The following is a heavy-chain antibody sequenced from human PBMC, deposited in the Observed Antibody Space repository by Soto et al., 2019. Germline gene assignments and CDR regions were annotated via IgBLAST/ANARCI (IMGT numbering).Heavy chain of an antibody. CDR3: ARDLSEWEVPNTWFDP. D-gene: IGHD1-26*01. CDR1: GFTFSDYY. CDR2: ISSSGSVM. J-gene: IGHJ5*02. V-gene: IGHV3-11*01. Sequence: QVQLVESGGGLVKPGGSLRLSCAASGFTFSDYYMSWIRQAPGKGLEWVSYISSSGSVMYYADSVKGRFTISRDNAKNSLYLQMNSLRAEDTAVYYCARDLSEWEVPNTWFDPWGQGTLVTVSS.